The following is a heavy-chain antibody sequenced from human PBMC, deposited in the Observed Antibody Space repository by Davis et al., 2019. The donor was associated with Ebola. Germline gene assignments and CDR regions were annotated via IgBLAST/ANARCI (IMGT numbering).Heavy chain of an antibody. J-gene: IGHJ4*02. V-gene: IGHV4-34*01. CDR3: ARGTGATGPPDY. CDR2: IDYSGRT. D-gene: IGHD1-1*01. CDR1: GGSFHGYF. Sequence: PSETLSLTCAVYGGSFHGYFWNWIRQSPGQVLEWIGEIDYSGRTNYQSSLKSRATISRDTSKNQFSLTLTSVTAADTAVYYCARGTGATGPPDYWGRGTLVTVSS.